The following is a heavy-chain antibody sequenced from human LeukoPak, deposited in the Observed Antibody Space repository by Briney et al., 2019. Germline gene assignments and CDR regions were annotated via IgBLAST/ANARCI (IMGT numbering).Heavy chain of an antibody. J-gene: IGHJ4*02. CDR2: VTPSSGNA. V-gene: IGHV1-8*01. CDR1: GYTFTNSD. CDR3: AAQEYYGGYCSSTSCYG. D-gene: IGHD2-2*01. Sequence: ASVKVSCEASGYTFTNSDINWVRQAPGQGLEWVGWVTPSSGNAGSSQQFQGRVTMTRDTSISTAYMELSRLRSDDTAVYYCAAQEYYGGYCSSTSCYGWGQGTLVTVSS.